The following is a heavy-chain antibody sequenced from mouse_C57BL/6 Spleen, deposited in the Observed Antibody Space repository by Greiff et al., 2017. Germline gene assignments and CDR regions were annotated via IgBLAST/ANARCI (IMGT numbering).Heavy chain of an antibody. CDR2: IYPGDGDT. V-gene: IGHV1-80*01. CDR3: ARWRNYYGSSYGGDY. CDR1: GYAFSSYW. Sequence: QVHVKQSGAELVKPGASVKISCKASGYAFSSYWMNWVKQRPGKGLEWIGQIYPGDGDTNYNGKFKGKATLTADKSSSTAYMQLSSLTSEDSAVYFCARWRNYYGSSYGGDYWGQGTSVTVSS. D-gene: IGHD1-1*01. J-gene: IGHJ4*01.